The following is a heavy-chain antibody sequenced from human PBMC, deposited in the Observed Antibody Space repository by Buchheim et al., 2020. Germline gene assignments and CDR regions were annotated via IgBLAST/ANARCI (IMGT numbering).Heavy chain of an antibody. V-gene: IGHV3-15*01. CDR2: IKSKTDGGTT. Sequence: EVQLVESGGGLVKPGGSLRLSCAASGFTFSNAWMSWVRQAPGKGLEWVGRIKSKTDGGTTDYAAPVEGRFTISRDDSKNTLYLQMNSLKTEDTAVYYCTTEEYSSSSDYYYYYGMDVWGQGTT. J-gene: IGHJ6*02. CDR1: GFTFSNAW. CDR3: TTEEYSSSSDYYYYYGMDV. D-gene: IGHD6-6*01.